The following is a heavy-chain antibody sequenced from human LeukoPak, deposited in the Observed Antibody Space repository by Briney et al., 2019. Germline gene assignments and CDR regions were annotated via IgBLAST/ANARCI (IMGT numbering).Heavy chain of an antibody. V-gene: IGHV1-2*04. J-gene: IGHJ4*02. CDR1: GYTFTGYY. CDR2: INPNSGGT. D-gene: IGHD1-26*01. CDR3: ARGSIESGSYYYYFDY. Sequence: ASVKVSCKASGYTFTGYYMHWVRQAPGQGLEWMGWINPNSGGTNYAQKFQGWVTMTRDTSISTAYMELSRLRSDDTAVYYCARGSIESGSYYYYFDYWGQGTLVTVSS.